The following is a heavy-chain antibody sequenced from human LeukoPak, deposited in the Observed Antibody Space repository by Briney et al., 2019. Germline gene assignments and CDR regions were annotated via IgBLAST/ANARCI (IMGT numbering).Heavy chain of an antibody. Sequence: PSETLSLTCAVSGGSISSGGYSWSWIRQPPGKGLEWIVYIYHSGSTYYNPSLKSRVTISVDRSKNQFSLKLSSVTAADTAVYYCARGVDCTNGVCYTHWFDPWGQGTLVTVSS. D-gene: IGHD2-8*01. CDR1: GGSISSGGYS. V-gene: IGHV4-30-2*01. CDR3: ARGVDCTNGVCYTHWFDP. J-gene: IGHJ5*02. CDR2: IYHSGST.